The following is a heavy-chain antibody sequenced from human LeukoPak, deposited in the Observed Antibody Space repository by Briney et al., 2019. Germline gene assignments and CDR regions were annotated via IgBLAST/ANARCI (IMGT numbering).Heavy chain of an antibody. D-gene: IGHD6-13*01. CDR3: AREGRSSSSWYYFDY. J-gene: IGHJ4*02. V-gene: IGHV3-48*04. CDR1: GFTFSSYS. CDR2: ISTSSSTI. Sequence: GGSLRLSCAASGFTFSSYSMNWVRQAPGKGLECVSYISTSSSTIYYADSVKGRFTVSRNNAKNSLYLQMDSLRAEDTAVYYCAREGRSSSSWYYFDYWGQGTLVTVSS.